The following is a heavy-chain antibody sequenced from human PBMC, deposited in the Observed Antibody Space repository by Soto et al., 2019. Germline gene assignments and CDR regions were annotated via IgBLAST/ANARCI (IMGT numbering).Heavy chain of an antibody. V-gene: IGHV3-30*18. CDR3: AKDFWSGYYGGGGNYGMDV. D-gene: IGHD3-3*01. Sequence: QPGGSLRLSCAASGVTFRSWAMHGVRKAPGKGLEWVAVISYDGSNKYYADSAKGRFTISRDNSKNTLYLQMNSLRAEDTAAYYCAKDFWSGYYGGGGNYGMDVWGQGTTVTVSS. CDR1: GVTFRSWA. CDR2: ISYDGSNK. J-gene: IGHJ6*02.